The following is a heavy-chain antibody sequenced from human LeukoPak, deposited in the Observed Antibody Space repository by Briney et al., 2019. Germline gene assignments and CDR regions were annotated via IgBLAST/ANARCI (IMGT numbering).Heavy chain of an antibody. J-gene: IGHJ5*02. CDR3: ASVPNYYDYWFDP. V-gene: IGHV4-38-2*02. Sequence: SETLSLTCTVSGYSISSGYYWGWIRQPPGKGLEWIGSIYHSGSTYYNPSLKSRVTISVDTSKNQFSLKLSSVTAADTAVYYCASVPNYYDYWFDPWGQGTPVTVSS. CDR1: GYSISSGYY. CDR2: IYHSGST. D-gene: IGHD3-22*01.